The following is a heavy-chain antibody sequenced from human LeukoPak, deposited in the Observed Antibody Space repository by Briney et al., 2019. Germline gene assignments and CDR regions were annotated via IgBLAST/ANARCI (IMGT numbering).Heavy chain of an antibody. V-gene: IGHV1-69-2*01. CDR3: AILRSGWYFDN. D-gene: IGHD6-19*01. Sequence: ATVKISFKSSGYPFTDHYIHWVHQAPGKGLEWMGQIDPEDGETIYAEKFQGRVTISADTSTDTGYMELSGLRPEDTAMFYCAILRSGWYFDNWGQGTLVTVSS. CDR1: GYPFTDHY. J-gene: IGHJ4*02. CDR2: IDPEDGET.